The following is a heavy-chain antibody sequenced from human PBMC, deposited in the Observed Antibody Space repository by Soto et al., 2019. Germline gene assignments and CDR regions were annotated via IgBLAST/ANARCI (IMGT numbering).Heavy chain of an antibody. V-gene: IGHV4-39*01. CDR3: ARNASGVAVPCGYFDS. J-gene: IGHJ4*02. CDR1: GGSFSSVSSY. D-gene: IGHD6-19*01. CDR2: VYYSGST. Sequence: QLQLQESGPGLVKPSETLSLTCTVSGGSFSSVSSYWGWIRQPPGKGLEWIGSVYYSGSTYYNPSLKSRVTISVDTSKNQFSLKLRAVTAADTAVYYCARNASGVAVPCGYFDSWGQGTLVTVSS.